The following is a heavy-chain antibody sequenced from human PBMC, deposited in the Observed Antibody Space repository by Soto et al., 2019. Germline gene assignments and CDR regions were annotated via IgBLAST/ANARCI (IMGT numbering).Heavy chain of an antibody. D-gene: IGHD2-15*01. Sequence: SVKVSFKASVGTFSSYAIRWVRQAPGQGLEWMGGIIPIFGTANYAQKFQGRVTITADKSTSTAYMELSSLRSEDTAVYYCASCGSRYSPDYSGQGTLVTVSS. V-gene: IGHV1-69*06. CDR3: ASCGSRYSPDY. CDR2: IIPIFGTA. J-gene: IGHJ4*02. CDR1: VGTFSSYA.